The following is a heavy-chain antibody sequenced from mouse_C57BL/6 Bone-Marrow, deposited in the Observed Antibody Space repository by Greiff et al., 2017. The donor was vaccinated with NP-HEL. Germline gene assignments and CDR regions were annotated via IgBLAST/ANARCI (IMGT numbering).Heavy chain of an antibody. J-gene: IGHJ3*01. D-gene: IGHD2-5*01. CDR1: GFTFSDYY. V-gene: IGHV5-12*01. CDR3: ARHAEEYSNPY. CDR2: ISNGGGST. Sequence: EVQLVESGGGLVQPGGSLKLSCAASGFTFSDYYMYWVRQTPEKRLEWVAYISNGGGSTYYPDTVKGRFTISRDNAKNTLYLHMSRLKSEDTAMDDCARHAEEYSNPYGGQGTMVTVSA.